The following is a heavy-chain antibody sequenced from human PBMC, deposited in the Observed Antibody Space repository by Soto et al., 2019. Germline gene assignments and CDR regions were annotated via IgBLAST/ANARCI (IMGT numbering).Heavy chain of an antibody. CDR1: GFTFNNYA. V-gene: IGHV3-23*01. D-gene: IGHD1-26*01. CDR3: ARDRIVGATGNWFDP. J-gene: IGHJ5*02. CDR2: ISGSGTST. Sequence: EVELLESGGGLVQPGGSLRLYCAASGFTFNNYAMHWLRQTPGKGLEWVSGISGSGTSTYYADYVKGRFNISRDISNNTLYLQMNSLRDEDTAISSCARDRIVGATGNWFDPWGQGTLVTVSS.